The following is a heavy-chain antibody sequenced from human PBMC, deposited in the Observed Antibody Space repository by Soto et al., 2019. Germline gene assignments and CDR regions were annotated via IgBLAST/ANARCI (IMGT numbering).Heavy chain of an antibody. J-gene: IGHJ6*02. CDR3: ARDRYVLRFLEWFPDV. Sequence: QVQLVESGGGVVQPGRSLRLSCAASGFTFSSYGMHWVRQAPGKGLEWVAVIWCDGSNKYYADSVKGRFTISRDTSKNTLYLQMNSLRAEDTAVYYCARDRYVLRFLEWFPDVWGQGTTVTVSS. D-gene: IGHD3-3*01. CDR1: GFTFSSYG. CDR2: IWCDGSNK. V-gene: IGHV3-33*01.